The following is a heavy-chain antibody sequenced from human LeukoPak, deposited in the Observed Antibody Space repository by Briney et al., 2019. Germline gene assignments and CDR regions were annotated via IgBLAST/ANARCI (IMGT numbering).Heavy chain of an antibody. Sequence: GGSLRLSCAASGFTFSSYAMNWVRQAPGKGLEWVSVISGGGGTTYYSDSVKGRFTISRDNSKNTLYLQMNSLRAEDTAIYYCAKASTFGELNRPFDYWGQGTPVTVSS. D-gene: IGHD3-10*01. CDR2: ISGGGGTT. CDR3: AKASTFGELNRPFDY. V-gene: IGHV3-23*01. J-gene: IGHJ4*02. CDR1: GFTFSSYA.